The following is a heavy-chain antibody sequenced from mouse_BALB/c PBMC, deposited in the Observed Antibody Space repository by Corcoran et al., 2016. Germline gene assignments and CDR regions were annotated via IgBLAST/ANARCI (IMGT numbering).Heavy chain of an antibody. Sequence: QIQLVQSGPELKKPGETVKISCKASGYTFTNYGMNWVKQDPGKGLKWMGWINTYTGEPTYADDFKGRFAFSLETSASTAYLQINNLKNEDMATYFCARDDEAWFAYWGQGTLVTVSA. D-gene: IGHD2-12*01. CDR3: ARDDEAWFAY. V-gene: IGHV9-1*02. CDR2: INTYTGEP. CDR1: GYTFTNYG. J-gene: IGHJ3*01.